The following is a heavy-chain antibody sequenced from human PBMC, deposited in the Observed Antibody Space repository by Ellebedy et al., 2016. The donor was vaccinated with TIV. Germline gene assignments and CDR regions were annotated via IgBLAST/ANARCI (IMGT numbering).Heavy chain of an antibody. CDR1: GFTFDDYG. CDR3: ARDRYSSPSEVYFDY. CDR2: INWNGGST. J-gene: IGHJ4*02. V-gene: IGHV3-20*04. Sequence: GESLKISCAASGFTFDDYGMSWVRQAPGKGLEWVSGINWNGGSTGYADSVKGRFTISRDNAKNSLYLQMNSLRAEDTAVYYCARDRYSSPSEVYFDYWGQGTLVTVSS. D-gene: IGHD6-13*01.